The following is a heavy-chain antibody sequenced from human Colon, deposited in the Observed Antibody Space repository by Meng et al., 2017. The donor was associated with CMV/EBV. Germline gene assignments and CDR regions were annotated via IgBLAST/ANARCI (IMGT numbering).Heavy chain of an antibody. CDR2: IYHSGTT. V-gene: IGHV4-4*02. CDR1: VLSISRDNW. D-gene: IGHD5-18*01. J-gene: IGHJ5*02. CDR3: AKIPLGYSLSPLVGLDP. Sequence: VQLWESSRGPVKPWGTLSLICSVPVLSISRDNWWTWVRQPPGKGLEWIGEIYHSGTTNYNPSLKSRVTISVDKSKNQVSLNLSSVTAADTAVYFCAKIPLGYSLSPLVGLDPWGQGTLVTVSS.